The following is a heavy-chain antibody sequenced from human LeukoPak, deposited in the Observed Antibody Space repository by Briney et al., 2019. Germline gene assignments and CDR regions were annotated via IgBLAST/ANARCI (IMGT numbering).Heavy chain of an antibody. CDR2: ISGSGGST. CDR1: GFTFSKYA. CDR3: GKDHGGDDRGGGIDY. D-gene: IGHD5-12*01. V-gene: IGHV3-23*01. J-gene: IGHJ4*02. Sequence: GGSLRLSCAASGFTFSKYAMSWVRQAPGKGLEWVSGISGSGGSTYYADSVKGRFIISRDNSKNSLYLQMNSLRTEDTALYYCGKDHGGDDRGGGIDYWGQGTLVTVSS.